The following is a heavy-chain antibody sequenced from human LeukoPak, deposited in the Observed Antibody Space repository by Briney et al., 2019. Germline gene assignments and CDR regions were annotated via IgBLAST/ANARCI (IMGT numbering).Heavy chain of an antibody. CDR1: GGSISSYY. D-gene: IGHD4-23*01. Sequence: PSETLSLTCTVSGGSISSYYWGWIRQPPGKGLEWIGSIYYSGSTYYNPSLKSRVTISVDTSKNQFSLKLSSVTAADTAVYYCARLYGGPGHFDYWGQGTLVTVSS. CDR3: ARLYGGPGHFDY. J-gene: IGHJ4*02. V-gene: IGHV4-39*01. CDR2: IYYSGST.